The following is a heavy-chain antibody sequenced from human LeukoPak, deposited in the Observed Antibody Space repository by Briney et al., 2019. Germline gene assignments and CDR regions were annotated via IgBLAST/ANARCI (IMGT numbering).Heavy chain of an antibody. CDR1: GDSISNYY. V-gene: IGHV4-4*07. CDR2: IYASGSS. CDR3: ARCLNTYYYDNSGYSPEPYSMAV. Sequence: SETLSLTCTVSGDSISNYYWSWVRQPARKGLEWIGRIYASGSSNYNPSLKRRITMSVDTSKNQFTLKLSSETAGDTAVYYCARCLNTYYYDNSGYSPEPYSMAVWGKGTTVIVPS. D-gene: IGHD3-22*01. J-gene: IGHJ6*03.